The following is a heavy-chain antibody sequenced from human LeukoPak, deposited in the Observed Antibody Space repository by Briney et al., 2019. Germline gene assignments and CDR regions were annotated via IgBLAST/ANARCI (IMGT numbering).Heavy chain of an antibody. Sequence: SETLSLTCIVSGGSISSSSYYWGWIRQPPGKGLEWIGSIDYSGSAYYNPSLKSRVSIYVDTSKKQSSLKLTSGTAADTAVYYCTRHTYNYYGSGIYSNWFDPWGQGTLVIVSS. CDR1: GGSISSSSYY. CDR3: TRHTYNYYGSGIYSNWFDP. CDR2: IDYSGSA. D-gene: IGHD3-10*01. J-gene: IGHJ5*02. V-gene: IGHV4-39*01.